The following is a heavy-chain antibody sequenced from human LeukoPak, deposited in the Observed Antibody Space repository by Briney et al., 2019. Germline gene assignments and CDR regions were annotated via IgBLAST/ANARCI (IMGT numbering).Heavy chain of an antibody. CDR1: GYSISSGYY. CDR3: ARDAGTMVRGVIIGAFDI. CDR2: IYHSGST. J-gene: IGHJ3*02. Sequence: SETLSLTCAVSGYSISSGYYWGWIRQPPGKGLEWIGSIYHSGSTYYNPSLKSRVTISVDTSKNQFSLKLSSVTAADTAVYYCARDAGTMVRGVIIGAFDIWGQGTMVTVSS. D-gene: IGHD3-10*01. V-gene: IGHV4-38-2*02.